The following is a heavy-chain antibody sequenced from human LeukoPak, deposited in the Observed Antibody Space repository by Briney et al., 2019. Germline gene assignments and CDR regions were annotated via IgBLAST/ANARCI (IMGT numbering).Heavy chain of an antibody. CDR1: GFTFSSYD. V-gene: IGHV3-13*01. J-gene: IGHJ6*02. CDR3: ARELSRGYYHYGMDV. Sequence: GGSLRLSCAASGFTFSSYDMHWVRQATGKGLEWVSAIGTAGDTYYPGSVKGRFTISRENAKNSLYLQMNSLRAGDTAVYYCARELSRGYYHYGMDVWGQGTTVTVSS. CDR2: IGTAGDT.